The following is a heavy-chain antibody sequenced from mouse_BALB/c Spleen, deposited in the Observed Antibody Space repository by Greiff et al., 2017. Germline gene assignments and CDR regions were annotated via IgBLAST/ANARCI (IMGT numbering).Heavy chain of an antibody. D-gene: IGHD1-1*01. CDR1: GYTFSSYW. CDR3: ARDYGSFFDY. V-gene: IGHV1-9*01. CDR2: ILPGSGST. J-gene: IGHJ2*01. Sequence: QVQLQQSGAELMKPGASVKISCKATGYTFSSYWIEWVKQRPGHGLEWIGEILPGSGSTNYNAKFKGKATFTADTSSNTAYMQLSSLTSEDSAVYSSARDYGSFFDYWGQGTTLTVSS.